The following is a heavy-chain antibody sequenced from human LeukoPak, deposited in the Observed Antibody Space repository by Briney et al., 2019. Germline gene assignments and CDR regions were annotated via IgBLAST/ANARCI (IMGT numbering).Heavy chain of an antibody. D-gene: IGHD2-15*01. J-gene: IGHJ5*02. Sequence: PGGSLRLSCAASGFTFSSYWMSWVRQAPGKGLEWVANIKQDGSEKYYVDSVKGRFTISRDNAKNSLYLQMNSLRAEDTAVYYCASSVVVPRFDPWGQGTLVTVSS. CDR2: IKQDGSEK. CDR1: GFTFSSYW. CDR3: ASSVVVPRFDP. V-gene: IGHV3-7*01.